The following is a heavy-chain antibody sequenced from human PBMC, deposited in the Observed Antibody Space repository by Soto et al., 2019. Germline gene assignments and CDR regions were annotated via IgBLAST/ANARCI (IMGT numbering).Heavy chain of an antibody. V-gene: IGHV5-51*01. CDR2: IHGGDSNT. CDR1: GYMFTNYW. J-gene: IGHJ4*02. Sequence: PGESLKISCQGSGYMFTNYWIGWVRQMPGKGLEWMGIIHGGDSNTRYSPPFDGQVTISTDKSINTAYLQWSSLKASDSAMYYCARRVTSSTGWDYGGQGTLVTVSS. CDR3: ARRVTSSTGWDY. D-gene: IGHD6-19*01.